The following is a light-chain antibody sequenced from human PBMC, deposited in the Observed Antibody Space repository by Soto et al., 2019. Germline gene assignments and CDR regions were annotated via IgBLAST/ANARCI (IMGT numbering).Light chain of an antibody. Sequence: EIVLTQSPATLSLSPGERATLSRRASQSVRLYLAWYQQKPGQAPRLLIDGASNRASGIPARFSGGGSGTDFTLTITSLEPEDFAIYYCLQRNSWTLTFGGGTKVEIK. V-gene: IGKV3-11*01. CDR3: LQRNSWTLT. CDR1: QSVRLY. CDR2: GAS. J-gene: IGKJ4*01.